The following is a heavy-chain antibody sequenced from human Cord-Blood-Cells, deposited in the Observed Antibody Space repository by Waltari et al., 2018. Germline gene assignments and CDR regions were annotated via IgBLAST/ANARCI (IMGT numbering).Heavy chain of an antibody. Sequence: QVQLVQSGAEVKKPGASVKVSCKASGYTFTSYDINWVRQATGQGLDWMGWTNPHSCNTGYAQKFQGRDIMTRTTSVTASYMELSSLRSEDTAMYYCARGCFDWNYCDYWGQGTLVTVSS. CDR1: GYTFTSYD. D-gene: IGHD3-9*01. CDR3: ARGCFDWNYCDY. V-gene: IGHV1-8*01. CDR2: TNPHSCNT. J-gene: IGHJ4*02.